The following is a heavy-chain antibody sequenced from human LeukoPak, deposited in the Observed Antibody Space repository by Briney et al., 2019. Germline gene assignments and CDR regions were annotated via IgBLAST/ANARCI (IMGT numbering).Heavy chain of an antibody. CDR3: ARDDYGDYKAVN. CDR2: IYDGGST. D-gene: IGHD4-17*01. J-gene: IGHJ4*02. V-gene: IGHV3-53*01. Sequence: PGGSLRLSCAASGFAFTNNYMSWVRQAPGKGLEWVSVIYDGGSTHYIDSVKGRFTISRDTLKNTLDLHMYSLRADDTAVYYCARDDYGDYKAVNWGQGTLVTVSS. CDR1: GFAFTNNY.